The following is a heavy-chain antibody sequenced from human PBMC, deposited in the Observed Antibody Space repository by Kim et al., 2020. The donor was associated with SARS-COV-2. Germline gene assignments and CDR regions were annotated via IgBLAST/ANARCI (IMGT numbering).Heavy chain of an antibody. J-gene: IGHJ4*02. D-gene: IGHD3-22*01. CDR3: AKAGFDYYDSSGVDY. Sequence: GGSLRLSCAASGFTFSSYAMSWVRQAPGKGLEWVSAISGSGGSTYYADSVKGRFTISRDNSKNTLYLQMNSLRAEDTAVYYCAKAGFDYYDSSGVDYWGQGTLVTVSS. CDR1: GFTFSSYA. CDR2: ISGSGGST. V-gene: IGHV3-23*01.